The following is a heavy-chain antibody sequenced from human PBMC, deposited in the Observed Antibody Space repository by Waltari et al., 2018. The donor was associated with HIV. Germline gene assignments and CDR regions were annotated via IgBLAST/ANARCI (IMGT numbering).Heavy chain of an antibody. D-gene: IGHD3-3*02. J-gene: IGHJ3*02. V-gene: IGHV5-51*01. CDR1: GYSFTCYW. CDR2: IYPGDSDT. Sequence: EVQLVQSGAEVKKPGESLKTACKASGYSFTCYWTGWVRQMSGKGLEWMGIIYPGDSDTRHSPSFQGQVTISADKSIRSAYLQWSSLKASDTAMYYCARHLAGGGAFDIWGQGTMVTVSS. CDR3: ARHLAGGGAFDI.